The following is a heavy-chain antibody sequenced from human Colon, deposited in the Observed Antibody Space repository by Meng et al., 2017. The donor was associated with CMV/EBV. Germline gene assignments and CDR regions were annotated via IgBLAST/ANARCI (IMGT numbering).Heavy chain of an antibody. J-gene: IGHJ6*02. D-gene: IGHD3-10*01. CDR3: ARDRGGDGDYYFGMDV. CDR1: DGSINTYY. Sequence: GSLRLSCTVSDGSINTYYWSWIRQPPGKGLEWIGYIYNNGNTNYNPSLKSRVTISADTSKNQFSLKLSSVTAADTAVYYCARDRGGDGDYYFGMDVWGQGTTVTVSS. V-gene: IGHV4-59*12. CDR2: IYNNGNT.